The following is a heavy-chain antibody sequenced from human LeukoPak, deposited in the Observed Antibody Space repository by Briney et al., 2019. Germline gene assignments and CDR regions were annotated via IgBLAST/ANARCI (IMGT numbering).Heavy chain of an antibody. D-gene: IGHD5-18*01. CDR1: GGSFSGYY. Sequence: PSEALPLTCAVYGGSFSGYYWSWIRQPPGKGLEWMGEIDHSGSTNYNPSLKSRVTISVDTSKNQDSLKLSSVTHADTAVYYCARGWLQLWLHDAFDIWGQGTMVTVSS. CDR3: ARGWLQLWLHDAFDI. J-gene: IGHJ3*02. CDR2: IDHSGST. V-gene: IGHV4-34*01.